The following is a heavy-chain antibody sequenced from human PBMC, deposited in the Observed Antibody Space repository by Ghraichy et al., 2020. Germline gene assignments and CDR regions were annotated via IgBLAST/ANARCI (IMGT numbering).Heavy chain of an antibody. CDR1: GFTFSSYS. V-gene: IGHV3-21*01. CDR3: ARDVVGFVVVPAAPDAFDI. J-gene: IGHJ3*02. D-gene: IGHD2-2*01. Sequence: GGSLRLSCAASGFTFSSYSMNWVRQAPGKGLEWVSSISSSSSYIYYADSVKGRFTISRDNAKNSLYLQMNSLRAEDTAVYYCARDVVGFVVVPAAPDAFDIWGQGTMVTVSS. CDR2: ISSSSSYI.